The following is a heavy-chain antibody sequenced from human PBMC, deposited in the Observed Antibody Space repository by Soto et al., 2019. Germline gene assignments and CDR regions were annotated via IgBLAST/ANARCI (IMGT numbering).Heavy chain of an antibody. J-gene: IGHJ4*02. CDR2: ISPYNGNT. V-gene: IGHV1-18*04. Sequence: QVQLVQSGVEVQKPGASVKVSCKASGYTFTSYVINWLRQAPGQGLEWMGWISPYNGNTNYGQKLQGRVTMTTDTSTIIAYMELRSLRSDDTAVYYCAREGGVWGSFRYFDYWGQGTLVTVSS. CDR3: AREGGVWGSFRYFDY. CDR1: GYTFTSYV. D-gene: IGHD3-16*02.